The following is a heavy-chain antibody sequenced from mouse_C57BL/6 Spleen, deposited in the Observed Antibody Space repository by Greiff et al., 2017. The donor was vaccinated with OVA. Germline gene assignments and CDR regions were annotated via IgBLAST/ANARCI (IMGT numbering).Heavy chain of an antibody. CDR1: GFTFSSYG. CDR3: ARHEGDGYYVDY. CDR2: ISSGGSYT. J-gene: IGHJ2*01. D-gene: IGHD2-3*01. Sequence: EVQGVESGGDLVKPGGSLKLSCAASGFTFSSYGMSWVRQTPDKRLEWVATISSGGSYTYYPDSVKGRFTISRDNAKNTLYLQMSSLKSEDTAMYYCARHEGDGYYVDYWGQGTTLTVSS. V-gene: IGHV5-6*01.